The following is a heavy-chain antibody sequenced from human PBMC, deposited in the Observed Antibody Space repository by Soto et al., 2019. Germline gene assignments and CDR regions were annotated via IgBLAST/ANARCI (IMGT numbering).Heavy chain of an antibody. CDR3: TRDYYDGSASYGFDL. Sequence: ASVKVSCKASGYTFTDYYIHWVRQAPGQGLEWMGWINPHSSGANIAQKFEGWVTLTRDTSVRTVYMEMGWLKSNATAVYYCTRDYYDGSASYGFDLWGQGTLVTVSS. CDR2: INPHSSGA. V-gene: IGHV1-2*04. CDR1: GYTFTDYY. J-gene: IGHJ3*01. D-gene: IGHD3-22*01.